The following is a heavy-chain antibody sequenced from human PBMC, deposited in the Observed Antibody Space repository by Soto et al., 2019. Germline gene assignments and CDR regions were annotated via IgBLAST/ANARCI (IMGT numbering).Heavy chain of an antibody. V-gene: IGHV4-31*03. Sequence: PSETLSLTCTVSGGSISSGGYYWSWIRQHPGKGLEWIGYIYYSGSTYYNPSLKSRVTISVDTSKNQFSLKLSSVTAADTAVYYCAAGKRYCSSTSCYVWFDPWGQGTLVTVSS. J-gene: IGHJ5*02. D-gene: IGHD2-2*01. CDR2: IYYSGST. CDR3: AAGKRYCSSTSCYVWFDP. CDR1: GGSISSGGYY.